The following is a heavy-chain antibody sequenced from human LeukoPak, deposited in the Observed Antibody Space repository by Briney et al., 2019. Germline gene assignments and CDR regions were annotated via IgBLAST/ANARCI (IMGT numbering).Heavy chain of an antibody. CDR3: ARDVSDIVVVPTAIGGY. CDR2: ISAYNGKT. J-gene: IGHJ4*02. V-gene: IGHV1-18*01. D-gene: IGHD2-2*02. CDR1: GYTFSSYG. Sequence: ASVKVSCKDSGYTFSSYGISWVRQAPGQGLEWMGWISAYNGKTNYAQKLQGRVTMTTDTSTSTAYMELRSLRSDDTAVYYCARDVSDIVVVPTAIGGYWGQGTLVTVSS.